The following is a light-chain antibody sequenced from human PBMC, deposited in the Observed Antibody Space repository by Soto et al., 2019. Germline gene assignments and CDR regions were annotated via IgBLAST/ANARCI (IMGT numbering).Light chain of an antibody. CDR1: SSDVGGYNY. CDR2: DVS. J-gene: IGLJ1*01. CDR3: SSYTSSSLHV. V-gene: IGLV2-14*03. Sequence: QSVLTQPASVSGSPGPSITISCTGTSSDVGGYNYVSWYQQHPGKAPKLMIYDVSNRPSGVSNRFSGSKSGNTASLTISGLQAEDEADYYCSSYTSSSLHVFGTGTKVTVL.